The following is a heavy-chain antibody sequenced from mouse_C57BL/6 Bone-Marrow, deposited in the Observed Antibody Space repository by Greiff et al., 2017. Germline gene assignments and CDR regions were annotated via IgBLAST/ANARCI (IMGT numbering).Heavy chain of an antibody. CDR3: ARGCEGFPFAD. Sequence: VQLQESGPELVKPGASVKISCKASGYSFTSYYIHWVKQRPGQGLEWIGWIYPGSGNTKYNEKFKGKATLTADTSSSTAYMQLSSLTSEDSAVYYCARGCEGFPFADWGQGTLVTVSA. CDR2: IYPGSGNT. J-gene: IGHJ3*01. V-gene: IGHV1-66*01. CDR1: GYSFTSYY.